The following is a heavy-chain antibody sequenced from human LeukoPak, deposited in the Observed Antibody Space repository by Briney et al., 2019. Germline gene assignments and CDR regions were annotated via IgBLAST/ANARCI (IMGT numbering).Heavy chain of an antibody. CDR1: GGSISSSSYY. J-gene: IGHJ6*02. Sequence: SETLSLTCTVSGGSISSSSYYWSWIRQPPGKGLEWIGEINHSGSTNYNPSLKSRVTISVDTSKNQFSLKLSSVTAADTAVYYCARNAGSRPSLDVWGQGTTVTVSS. CDR2: INHSGST. V-gene: IGHV4-39*07. CDR3: ARNAGSRPSLDV.